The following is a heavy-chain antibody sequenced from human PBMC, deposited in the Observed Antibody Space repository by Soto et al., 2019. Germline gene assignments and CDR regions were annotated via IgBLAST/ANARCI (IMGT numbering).Heavy chain of an antibody. Sequence: QVQLVQSGAEVKKPGSSVKVSCKASGGTFSSYTISWVRQAPGQGLEWMGRIIPILGIANYAQKFQGRVTXTXDXXTSTAYMELSSLRSEDTAVYYCARARVAAGTKFDYWGQGTLVTVSS. J-gene: IGHJ4*02. D-gene: IGHD6-13*01. V-gene: IGHV1-69*02. CDR1: GGTFSSYT. CDR2: IIPILGIA. CDR3: ARARVAAGTKFDY.